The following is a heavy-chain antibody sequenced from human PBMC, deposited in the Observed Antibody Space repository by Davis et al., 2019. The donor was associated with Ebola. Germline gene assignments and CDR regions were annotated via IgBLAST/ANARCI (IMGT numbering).Heavy chain of an antibody. D-gene: IGHD3-22*01. CDR1: GDSINSGDYY. CDR2: IYHSGST. V-gene: IGHV4-30-4*01. Sequence: SETLSLTCTVPGDSINSGDYYWSWIRQPPGKGLEWIGYIYHSGSTYYNPSLKSRVTISVDTSKNQFSLKLSSVTAADTAVYYCARGVEITMIVGGWFDPWGQGTLVTVSS. J-gene: IGHJ5*02. CDR3: ARGVEITMIVGGWFDP.